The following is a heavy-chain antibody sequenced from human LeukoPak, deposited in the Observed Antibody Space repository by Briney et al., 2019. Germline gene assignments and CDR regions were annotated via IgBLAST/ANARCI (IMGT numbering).Heavy chain of an antibody. D-gene: IGHD6-19*01. J-gene: IGHJ4*02. CDR1: GYSFTSYW. Sequence: GESLKISCKGSGYSFTSYWIGWVRQMPGKGLEWMGIIYPGDSDTRYSPSFQGQVTISADKSISTAYPQWSSLKASDTAMYYCAILAVAGNDYFDYWGQGTLVTVSS. CDR3: AILAVAGNDYFDY. CDR2: IYPGDSDT. V-gene: IGHV5-51*01.